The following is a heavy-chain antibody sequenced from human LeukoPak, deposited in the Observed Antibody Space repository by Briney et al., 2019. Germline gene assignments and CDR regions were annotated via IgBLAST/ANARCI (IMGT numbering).Heavy chain of an antibody. CDR2: ISGSGGST. D-gene: IGHD6-19*01. J-gene: IGHJ6*02. V-gene: IGHV3-23*01. CDR1: GFTFSSYA. CDR3: AKEVAGFHYYYYYGMDV. Sequence: HPGGSLRLSCAASGFTFSSYAMSWVRQAPGKGLEWVSAISGSGGSTYYADSVKGRFTISRDNSKNTLYLQMNSLRAEDTAVYYCAKEVAGFHYYYYYGMDVWGQGTTVTVSS.